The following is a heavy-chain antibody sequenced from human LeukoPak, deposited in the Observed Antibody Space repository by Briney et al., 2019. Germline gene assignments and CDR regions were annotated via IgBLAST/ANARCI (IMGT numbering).Heavy chain of an antibody. CDR2: INSHSNYM. V-gene: IGHV3-21*01. CDR3: ARSEFEAFDM. J-gene: IGHJ3*02. CDR1: GFIFSYYS. D-gene: IGHD3-10*01. Sequence: PGGSLRLSCAASGFIFSYYSMNWVRQAPGKGLEWVSSINSHSNYMSYADSVKGRFTISRDNAKNSLYLQMTSLRAEDTAVYYCARSEFEAFDMWGQGTMVTVSS.